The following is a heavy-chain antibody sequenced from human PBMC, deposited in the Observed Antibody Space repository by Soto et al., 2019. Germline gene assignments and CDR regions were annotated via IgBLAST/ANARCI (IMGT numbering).Heavy chain of an antibody. Sequence: RLSRTCAVSGGSISSGGYYWSWIRQHPGKGLEWIGYIYYSGSTYYNPSLKSRVTISVDTSKNQFSLKLSSVTAADTAVYYCARDDAMYYYDSSGYYGPFDIWGQGTMVTV. CDR1: GGSISSGGYY. V-gene: IGHV4-31*11. CDR2: IYYSGST. D-gene: IGHD3-22*01. CDR3: ARDDAMYYYDSSGYYGPFDI. J-gene: IGHJ3*02.